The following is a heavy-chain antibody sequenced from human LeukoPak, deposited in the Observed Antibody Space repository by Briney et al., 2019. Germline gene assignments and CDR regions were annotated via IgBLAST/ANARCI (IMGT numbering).Heavy chain of an antibody. V-gene: IGHV3-30*02. CDR3: AKGSKAVVFTRDHYMDV. Sequence: PGGSLGLSCAASGFTFSSYGMHWVRQAPGKGLEWVAFIRYDGSGKYYADSVKGRFTISRDNSKSTLYLQMNSLRAEDTAVYYCAKGSKAVVFTRDHYMDVWGKGTTVTFSS. D-gene: IGHD3-22*01. J-gene: IGHJ6*03. CDR2: IRYDGSGK. CDR1: GFTFSSYG.